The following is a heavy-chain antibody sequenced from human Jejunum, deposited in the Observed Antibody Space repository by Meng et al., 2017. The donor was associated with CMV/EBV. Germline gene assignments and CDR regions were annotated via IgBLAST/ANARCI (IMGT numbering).Heavy chain of an antibody. D-gene: IGHD4-17*01. CDR3: ATVFDY. V-gene: IGHV3-74*01. Sequence: LRLSCAASGLTFTNYWMHWVRQAPGKGLVWVSGTNTAGTSTYYADSVKGRFTISRDNAKNTLYLQMNSLRAEDTTVYYCATVFDYWGQGTLVTVSS. J-gene: IGHJ4*02. CDR2: TNTAGTST. CDR1: GLTFTNYW.